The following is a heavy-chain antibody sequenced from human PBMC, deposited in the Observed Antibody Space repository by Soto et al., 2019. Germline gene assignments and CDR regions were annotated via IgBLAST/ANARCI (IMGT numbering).Heavy chain of an antibody. V-gene: IGHV1-69*04. CDR1: GGTFSSYT. CDR2: IIPILGIA. J-gene: IGHJ6*03. D-gene: IGHD3-16*01. Sequence: ASVKVSCKASGGTFSSYTISWVRQAPGQGLEWMGRIIPILGIANYAQKFQGRVTITADKSTSTAYMELSSLRSEDTAVYYCARDRTRLGGSYYYYYYYMDVWGKGTTVTVSS. CDR3: ARDRTRLGGSYYYYYYYMDV.